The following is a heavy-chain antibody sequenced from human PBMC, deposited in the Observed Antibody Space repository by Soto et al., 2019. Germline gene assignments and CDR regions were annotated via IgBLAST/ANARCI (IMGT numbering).Heavy chain of an antibody. V-gene: IGHV4-31*03. CDR2: IFYCGST. Sequence: QVQLQESGPGLVKPSQTLSLTCTVSGGSISSGGYYWSWIRQLPGKGLDWIGYIFYCGSTYYNPSLKSRVTISVDTSKNQFSLNLSSVTAADTAVYYCAREVQPPYYFDQWGQGTLVTVSS. J-gene: IGHJ4*02. D-gene: IGHD1-1*01. CDR1: GGSISSGGYY. CDR3: AREVQPPYYFDQ.